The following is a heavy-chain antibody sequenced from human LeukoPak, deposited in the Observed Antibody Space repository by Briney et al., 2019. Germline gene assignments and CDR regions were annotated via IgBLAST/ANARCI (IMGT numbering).Heavy chain of an antibody. Sequence: PGRSLRLSCAASGFTFSSYAMHWVRQAPGKGLEWVAVISYDGSNKYYADSAKGRFTISRDNAKNMLYLQMNSLRAEDTAVYYCARDLSGPDIWGQGTVVTVSS. CDR2: ISYDGSNK. CDR3: ARDLSGPDI. J-gene: IGHJ3*02. D-gene: IGHD2/OR15-2a*01. V-gene: IGHV3-30-3*01. CDR1: GFTFSSYA.